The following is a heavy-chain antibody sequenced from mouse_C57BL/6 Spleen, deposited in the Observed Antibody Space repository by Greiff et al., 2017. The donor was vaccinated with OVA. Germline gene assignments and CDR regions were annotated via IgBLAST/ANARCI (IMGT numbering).Heavy chain of an antibody. J-gene: IGHJ1*03. Sequence: EVKLMESGGGLVKPGGSLKLSCAASGFTFSSYAMSWVRQTPEQRLEWVATISDGGSYTYYPDNVKGRFTISRDNAKNNLYLQMSHLKSEDTAMYYCARFITTGVATGNFDVWGTGTTVTVSS. CDR1: GFTFSSYA. CDR3: ARFITTGVATGNFDV. D-gene: IGHD1-1*01. V-gene: IGHV5-4*03. CDR2: ISDGGSYT.